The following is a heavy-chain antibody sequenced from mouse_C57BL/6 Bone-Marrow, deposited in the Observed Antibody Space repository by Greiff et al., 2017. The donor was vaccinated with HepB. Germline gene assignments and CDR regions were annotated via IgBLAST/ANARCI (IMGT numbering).Heavy chain of an antibody. CDR1: GFSLTSYG. CDR2: RWGGEST. J-gene: IGHJ2*01. V-gene: IGHV2-9*01. Sequence: VKLQESGPGLVAPSQSLSITCTVSGFSLTSYGIDWVRQPPGKGLEWLGVRWGGESTNYNSAPMSRRSISKDNSKSQFFLKMNSMQTDDTAMYYCAKHCYYGSFDYWGQGTTLTVSS. CDR3: AKHCYYGSFDY. D-gene: IGHD1-1*01.